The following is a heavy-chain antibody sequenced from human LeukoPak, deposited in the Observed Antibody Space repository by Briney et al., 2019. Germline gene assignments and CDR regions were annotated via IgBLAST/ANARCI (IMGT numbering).Heavy chain of an antibody. CDR3: ARAESGGYPSY. D-gene: IGHD2-15*01. Sequence: GASVKVSCKASGDTFSSYAISWVRQAPGQGLEWMGGIIPIFGTANYAQKLQGRVTMTTDTSTSTAYMELRSLRSDDTAVYYCARAESGGYPSYWGQGTLVTVSS. CDR1: GDTFSSYA. CDR2: IIPIFGTA. J-gene: IGHJ4*02. V-gene: IGHV1-69*05.